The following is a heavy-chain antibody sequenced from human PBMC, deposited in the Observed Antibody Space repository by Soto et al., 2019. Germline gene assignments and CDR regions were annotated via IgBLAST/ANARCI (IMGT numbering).Heavy chain of an antibody. CDR2: ITGVGTYT. CDR3: VRDFRIYDF. V-gene: IGHV3-74*01. CDR1: GFTFSEYW. J-gene: IGHJ4*02. D-gene: IGHD3-3*01. Sequence: EVQLVESGGGSAQPGGSLRLSCAASGFTFSEYWIHWVRQAPGKGPMWVSRITGVGTYTNYADSVRGRFSISRDNSGNTVYLQLNSLRAEDTAIYYCVRDFRIYDFWGRGTPVTVSS.